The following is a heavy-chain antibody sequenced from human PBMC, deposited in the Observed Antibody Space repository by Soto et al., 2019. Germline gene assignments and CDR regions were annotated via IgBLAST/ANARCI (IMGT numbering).Heavy chain of an antibody. J-gene: IGHJ5*02. Sequence: SETLSLTCTVSGGSISSYYWSWIRQPPGKGLEWIGYIYYSGSTYYNPSLKSRVTISVDTSKNQFSLKLSSVTAADTAVYYCARVTAAPRRWFDPWGQGTLVTVSS. CDR2: IYYSGST. D-gene: IGHD6-13*01. CDR1: GGSISSYY. V-gene: IGHV4-30-4*01. CDR3: ARVTAAPRRWFDP.